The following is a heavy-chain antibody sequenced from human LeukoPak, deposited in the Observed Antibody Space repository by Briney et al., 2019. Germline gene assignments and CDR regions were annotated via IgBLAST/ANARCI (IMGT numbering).Heavy chain of an antibody. Sequence: GGSLRLSCAASEFTFSSYAMTWVRQAPGKGLECVANIKPDGSEKHYVDSVEGRFTISRDNAKNSLFLEMNSLRAEDTAVYYCARRRMAVAGSYEYWGQGTLVTVSS. CDR2: IKPDGSEK. D-gene: IGHD6-19*01. CDR3: ARRRMAVAGSYEY. V-gene: IGHV3-7*05. J-gene: IGHJ4*02. CDR1: EFTFSSYA.